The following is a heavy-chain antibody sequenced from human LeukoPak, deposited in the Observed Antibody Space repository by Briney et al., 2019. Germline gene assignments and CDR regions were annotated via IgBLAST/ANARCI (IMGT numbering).Heavy chain of an antibody. CDR3: ARAVGVTAIHNAFDI. J-gene: IGHJ3*02. V-gene: IGHV3-13*01. D-gene: IGHD2-21*02. CDR2: IGAGGDT. Sequence: GGSLRLSCAASGFTFDSYDFHWVRQTTGKGLEWVSAIGAGGDTYYLDSVKGRFTISRDNSKNTRYLQMNSLRAEDTAVYYCARAVGVTAIHNAFDIWGQGTMVTVSS. CDR1: GFTFDSYD.